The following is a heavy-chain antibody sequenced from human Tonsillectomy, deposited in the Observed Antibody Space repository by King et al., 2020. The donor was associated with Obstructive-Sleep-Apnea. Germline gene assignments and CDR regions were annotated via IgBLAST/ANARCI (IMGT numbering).Heavy chain of an antibody. CDR2: ISSSSSYI. Sequence: QLVQSGGGLVKPGGSLRLSCAASGFTFSSYSMNWVRQAPGKGLEWVSSISSSSSYIYYADSVKGRFTISRDNAKNSLYLQMNSLRVEDTAVYYCARRGRYYDFWSGYSEGGAYYFDYWGQGTLVTVSS. CDR3: ARRGRYYDFWSGYSEGGAYYFDY. CDR1: GFTFSSYS. D-gene: IGHD3-3*01. J-gene: IGHJ4*02. V-gene: IGHV3-21*01.